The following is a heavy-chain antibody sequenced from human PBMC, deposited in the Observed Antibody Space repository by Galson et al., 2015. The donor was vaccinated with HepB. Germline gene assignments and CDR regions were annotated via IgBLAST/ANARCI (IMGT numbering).Heavy chain of an antibody. CDR3: VRSHDY. J-gene: IGHJ4*02. Sequence: SLRLSCATSGFNFTKYAMSWIRQAPGKGLEWVAVISGGGTNRIYADSVKGRFTISRDNSKNTLYLQMNSLGAEDTAVYYCVRSHDYWGRGTLVIVSS. V-gene: IGHV3-23*01. CDR2: ISGGGTNR. CDR1: GFNFTKYA.